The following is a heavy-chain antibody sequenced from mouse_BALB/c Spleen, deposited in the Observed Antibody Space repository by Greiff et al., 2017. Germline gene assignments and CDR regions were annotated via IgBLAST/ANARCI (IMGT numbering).Heavy chain of an antibody. CDR3: ARLYGNSYDIDY. Sequence: VQRVESGAELVRPGSSVKISCKASGSAFSSYWMNWVKQRPGQGLEWIGQIYPGDGDTNYNGKFKGKATLTADKSSSTAYMQLSSLTSEDSAVYFCARLYGNSYDIDYWGQGTTLTVSS. CDR1: GSAFSSYW. V-gene: IGHV1-80*01. D-gene: IGHD2-1*01. CDR2: IYPGDGDT. J-gene: IGHJ2*01.